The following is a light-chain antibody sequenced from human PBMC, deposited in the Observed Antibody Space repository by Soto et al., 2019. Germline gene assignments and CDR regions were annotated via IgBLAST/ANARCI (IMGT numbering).Light chain of an antibody. V-gene: IGLV2-8*01. J-gene: IGLJ1*01. Sequence: QSVLTQPPSASGSPGQSVTISCTGTKNDIGVYDFVSWYQHHPGKAPRLIIYEVVQRPSGVPDRFSGSKSGTSASLAITGLQAEDEGDYYCQSYDSTLSARYVFGTGTKLTV. CDR2: EVV. CDR1: KNDIGVYDF. CDR3: QSYDSTLSARYV.